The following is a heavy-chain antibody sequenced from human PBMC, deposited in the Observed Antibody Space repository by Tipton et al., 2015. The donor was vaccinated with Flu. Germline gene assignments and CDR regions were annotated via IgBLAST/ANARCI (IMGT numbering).Heavy chain of an antibody. CDR2: IYFRGNT. CDR3: ARHWRYCGGGSCYYFDY. Sequence: TLSLTCSVSGDSIGSGYYWGWIRQPPGKGLEWIGNIYFRGNTYYNPSLKSRVTISVDTSKNQFSLKLASVTAADTATYFCARHWRYCGGGSCYYFDYWGQGTLVTVSS. CDR1: GDSIGSGYY. J-gene: IGHJ4*02. D-gene: IGHD2-15*01. V-gene: IGHV4-38-2*01.